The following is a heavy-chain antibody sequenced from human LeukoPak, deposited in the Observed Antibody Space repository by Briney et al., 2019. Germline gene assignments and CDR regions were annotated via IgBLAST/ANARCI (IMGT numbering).Heavy chain of an antibody. CDR2: IWYDGSNK. V-gene: IGHV3-33*06. D-gene: IGHD3-22*01. Sequence: GGSLRLSCAASGFTFSSYGMHWVRQAPGKGLVWVAVIWYDGSNKYYADSVKGRFTISRDNSKNPLYLQMNSLRAEDTAVYYCAKGGYYDSSGLADYWGQGTLVTVSS. CDR3: AKGGYYDSSGLADY. J-gene: IGHJ4*02. CDR1: GFTFSSYG.